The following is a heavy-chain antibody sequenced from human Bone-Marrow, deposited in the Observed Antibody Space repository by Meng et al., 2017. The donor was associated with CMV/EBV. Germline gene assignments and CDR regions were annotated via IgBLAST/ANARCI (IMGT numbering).Heavy chain of an antibody. J-gene: IGHJ4*02. CDR2: IRYGGSDR. Sequence: GGSLRLSCTASRFNFSSYGMHWVRQAPGKGLEWVAFIRYGGSDRFYADAVRGRFTISRDNSKNTLYLQMNSLTPEDTAVYYCAKDRGLEGAGDSYFDQWGLGTLVTVSS. D-gene: IGHD6-13*01. V-gene: IGHV3-30*02. CDR3: AKDRGLEGAGDSYFDQ. CDR1: RFNFSSYG.